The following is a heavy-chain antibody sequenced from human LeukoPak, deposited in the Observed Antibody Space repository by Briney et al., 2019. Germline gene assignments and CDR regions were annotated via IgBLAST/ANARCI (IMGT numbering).Heavy chain of an antibody. V-gene: IGHV3-66*01. J-gene: IGHJ6*02. CDR1: GFTVSSNY. CDR3: ASYLNSGWYEMGYYYYGMDV. Sequence: PGGSLRLSCAASGFTVSSNYMSWVRQAPGKGLEWVSVIYSGGGTYYADSVKGRFTISRDNSKNTLYLQMNSLRAEDTAVYYCASYLNSGWYEMGYYYYGMDVWGQGTTVTVSS. D-gene: IGHD6-19*01. CDR2: IYSGGGT.